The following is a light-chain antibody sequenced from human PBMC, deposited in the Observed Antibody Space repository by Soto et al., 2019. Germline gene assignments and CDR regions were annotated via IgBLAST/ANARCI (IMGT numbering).Light chain of an antibody. V-gene: IGKV1-5*03. CDR2: KAS. J-gene: IGKJ3*01. Sequence: DIQMTQSPPTLSASVGDRVTITCRASQSISSRLAWYQQKPGRAPKLLIYKASSLESGVPSRFSGSGSGTEFTLTISSLQPDDFATYYCQQYNSYSIFGPGTKVDIK. CDR3: QQYNSYSI. CDR1: QSISSR.